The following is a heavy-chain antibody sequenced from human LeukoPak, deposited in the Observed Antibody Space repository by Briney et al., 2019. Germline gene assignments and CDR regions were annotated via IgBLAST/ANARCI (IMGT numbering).Heavy chain of an antibody. CDR1: GFTFSRYS. V-gene: IGHV3-21*01. CDR3: ARDWRYSSSWFDY. J-gene: IGHJ4*02. D-gene: IGHD6-13*01. CDR2: ISSSSSYI. Sequence: GGSLRLFCAASGFTFSRYSMNWVRQAPGKGLEWVSSISSSSSYIYYADSVKGRFTISRDNAKNSLYLQMNSLRAEDTAVYYCARDWRYSSSWFDYWGQGTLVTVSS.